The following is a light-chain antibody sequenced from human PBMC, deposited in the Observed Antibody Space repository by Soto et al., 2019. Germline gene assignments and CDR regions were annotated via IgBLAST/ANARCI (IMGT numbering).Light chain of an antibody. CDR2: GVR. V-gene: IGKV3-20*01. J-gene: IGKJ1*01. CDR1: QSVTISY. CDR3: QQYGTSPWT. Sequence: EVVLTQSPATLSLSPGERAIISCRASQSVTISYLAWFQQKPGQAPRLLIYGVRRRATGVPDRFSAIGSGTDFSLTISRLEPDDFAVYYCQQYGTSPWTFGQGTKVEI.